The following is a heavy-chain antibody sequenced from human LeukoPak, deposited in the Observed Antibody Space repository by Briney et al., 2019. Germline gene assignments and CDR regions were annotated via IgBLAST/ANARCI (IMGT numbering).Heavy chain of an antibody. V-gene: IGHV3-48*04. D-gene: IGHD3-3*01. CDR2: ITGHSSTI. CDR1: GFTFSSYS. CDR3: ARTDSTIFGLDY. Sequence: GGSLRLSCAASGFTFSSYSMNWVRQAPGKGLEWVSYITGHSSTIYYADSVKGRFTISRDNAKNSLYLQMNSLRAEDTAVYYCARTDSTIFGLDYWGQGTLVTVSS. J-gene: IGHJ4*02.